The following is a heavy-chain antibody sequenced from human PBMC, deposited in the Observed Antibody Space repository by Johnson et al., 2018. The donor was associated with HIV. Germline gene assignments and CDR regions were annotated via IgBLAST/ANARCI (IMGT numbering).Heavy chain of an antibody. V-gene: IGHV3-30*01. CDR3: ASGEDYGGNYGALDI. D-gene: IGHD4-23*01. CDR1: RFTFSSYA. J-gene: IGHJ3*02. Sequence: QVQLVESGGGVVQPGRSLRLSCAASRFTFSSYAMHWVRQAPGKGPEWVAVISYDGSKRYYADSVRGRFTISRDNSKNTLYLQVNGLRVEDTAVFYCASGEDYGGNYGALDIWGQGTMVTVSS. CDR2: ISYDGSKR.